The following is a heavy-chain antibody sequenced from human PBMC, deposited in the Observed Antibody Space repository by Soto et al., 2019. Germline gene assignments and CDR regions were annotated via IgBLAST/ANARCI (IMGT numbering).Heavy chain of an antibody. D-gene: IGHD6-6*01. CDR3: AKDYEYSSSSPDY. V-gene: IGHV3-30*18. CDR1: GFTFSSYG. J-gene: IGHJ4*02. CDR2: ISYDGSNK. Sequence: QVQLVESGGGVVQPGRSLRLSCAASGFTFSSYGMHWVRQAPGKGLEWVAVISYDGSNKYYADSVKGRFTISRDNSKNTLYLQMNSLRAEVTAVYYCAKDYEYSSSSPDYWGQGTLVTVSS.